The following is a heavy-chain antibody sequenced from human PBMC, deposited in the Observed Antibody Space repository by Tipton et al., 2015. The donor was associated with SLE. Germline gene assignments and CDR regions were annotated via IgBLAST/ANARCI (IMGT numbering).Heavy chain of an antibody. CDR3: ATWPRGADY. D-gene: IGHD4/OR15-4a*01. CDR2: IYYGGSP. CDR1: GGSFGSYY. Sequence: TLSLTCTLSGGSFGSYYWNWIRQTPGKGLEWIGYIYYGGSPHYNPPLKNRVTMSLDTSKNQFSLELISVTAADTAVYFCATWPRGADYWGRGTLVTVSS. J-gene: IGHJ4*02. V-gene: IGHV4-59*08.